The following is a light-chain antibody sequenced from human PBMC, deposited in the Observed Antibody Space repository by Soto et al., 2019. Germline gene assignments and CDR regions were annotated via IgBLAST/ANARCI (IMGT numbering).Light chain of an antibody. Sequence: QSVLTQTASVSGSPGQSITISCAGTSTDVGGYNYVSWYQLHPGKAPKLIIYEDTNRPSGVSDRFSGSKSGNTASLTISGLHAEDEADYYCFSYTSSSTRVFGTGTKVTVL. CDR1: STDVGGYNY. V-gene: IGLV2-14*01. CDR2: EDT. CDR3: FSYTSSSTRV. J-gene: IGLJ1*01.